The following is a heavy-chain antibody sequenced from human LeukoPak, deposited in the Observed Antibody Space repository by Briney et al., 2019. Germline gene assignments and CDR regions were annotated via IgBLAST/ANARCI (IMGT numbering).Heavy chain of an antibody. J-gene: IGHJ5*02. CDR1: GGSISSSDYY. Sequence: PSETLSLTCTVSGGSISSSDYYWGWIRQPPGKGLEWIGTIYYSATSYYSGTSYFNPSLKSRVTISVDTPKNQFYLKLSSVTAADTALYYCAGQEGSTWEYNWFDPWGQGTLVTVSS. V-gene: IGHV4-39*01. CDR2: IYYSATSYYSGTS. D-gene: IGHD6-13*01. CDR3: AGQEGSTWEYNWFDP.